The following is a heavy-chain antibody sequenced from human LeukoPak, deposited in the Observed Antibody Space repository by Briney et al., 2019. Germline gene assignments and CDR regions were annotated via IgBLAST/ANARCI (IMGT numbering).Heavy chain of an antibody. D-gene: IGHD3-10*01. Sequence: SETLSLTCTVSGGSISSGGYYWSWIRQHPGKVLEWIGYIYYSGSTYYNPSLKSRVTISVDTSKNQFSLKLSSVTAADTAVYYCARFLRVVRGVSPSYYYGMDVWGQGTTVTVSS. V-gene: IGHV4-31*03. CDR1: GGSISSGGYY. CDR2: IYYSGST. CDR3: ARFLRVVRGVSPSYYYGMDV. J-gene: IGHJ6*02.